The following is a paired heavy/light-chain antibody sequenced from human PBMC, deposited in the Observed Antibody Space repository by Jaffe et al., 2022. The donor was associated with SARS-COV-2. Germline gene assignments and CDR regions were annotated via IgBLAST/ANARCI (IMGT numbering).Light chain of an antibody. J-gene: IGKJ3*01. CDR3: QQYDTLFT. CDR2: DAS. Sequence: DIQMTQSPSSLSASVGDRVTITCQASQDVNNYLNWYQQKPGKAPQLLIYDASKLETGVPSRFSGSGSGTHFTFTISSLQPEDIATYYCQQYDTLFTFGPGTKVDLK. V-gene: IGKV1-33*01. CDR1: QDVNNY.
Heavy chain of an antibody. D-gene: IGHD6-19*01. V-gene: IGHV1-2*02. CDR2: INPKRGDT. J-gene: IGHJ4*02. CDR3: ARGPDTSGWYGTGVLHN. CDR1: GYTFNNYY. Sequence: QVQLVQSGAEVKKPGASVKVSCKTFGYTFNNYYLHWVRQAPGQGLEWMGWINPKRGDTHYAEKFEGRVTMTRDTSISTAYMELSRLRSDDTAVFYCARGPDTSGWYGTGVLHNWGQGTLVTVSS.